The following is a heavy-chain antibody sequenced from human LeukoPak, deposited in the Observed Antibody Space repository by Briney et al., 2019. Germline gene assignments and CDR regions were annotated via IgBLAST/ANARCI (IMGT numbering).Heavy chain of an antibody. D-gene: IGHD3-9*01. V-gene: IGHV3-23*01. CDR2: ISGSGSRT. CDR1: GFTFNNYA. CDR3: AKWGDYDVLTGYYVSDY. J-gene: IGHJ4*02. Sequence: GGSLRLSCAASGFTFNNYAMNWVRQAPGKGLEWVSAISGSGSRTYYADFVKGRFTISRDNSKNTMYLQMNSLRAEDTAVYYCAKWGDYDVLTGYYVSDYWGQGTLVTVSS.